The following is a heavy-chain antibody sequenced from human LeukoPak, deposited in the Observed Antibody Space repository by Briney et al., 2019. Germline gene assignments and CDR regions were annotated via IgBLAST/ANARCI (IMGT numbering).Heavy chain of an antibody. J-gene: IGHJ4*02. V-gene: IGHV3-23*01. Sequence: PGGSLRLSCAASGFTFSSSAMSWVRQAPGKGLEWVSAISGSGGSTYYADSVKGRFTISRDNSKNTLYLQMNSLRAEDTAVYYCAKDLGKGLPPPPFDYWGQGTLVTVSS. CDR2: ISGSGGST. CDR1: GFTFSSSA. D-gene: IGHD3-16*01. CDR3: AKDLGKGLPPPPFDY.